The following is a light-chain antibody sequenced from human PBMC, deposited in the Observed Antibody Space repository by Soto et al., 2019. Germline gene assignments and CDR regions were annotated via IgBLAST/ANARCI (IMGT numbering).Light chain of an antibody. CDR1: QSILYSPNNKNY. CDR2: WAS. V-gene: IGKV4-1*01. Sequence: DIVMTQSPDSLAVSLGERATINCKSSQSILYSPNNKNYLAWYQQKPGQPPKLLIYWASTRESGVPERFSGSGSGTDFTLTISSLQAEDVAVYYCQHYLNTPQNFGQGTKVESK. J-gene: IGKJ1*01. CDR3: QHYLNTPQN.